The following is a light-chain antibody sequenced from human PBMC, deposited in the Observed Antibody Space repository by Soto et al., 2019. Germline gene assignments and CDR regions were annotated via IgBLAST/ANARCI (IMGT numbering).Light chain of an antibody. CDR1: TSDVGGYNY. V-gene: IGLV2-14*01. CDR2: DVS. J-gene: IGLJ1*01. Sequence: QSVLTQPASVSGATGQSITISCTGTTSDVGGYNYVSWYQQHPAKAPKLMIYDVSNRPSGVSNRFSGSKSGNTASLTISGLQAEDEADYYCSSYTSSSTPRYVFGTGTKVTVL. CDR3: SSYTSSSTPRYV.